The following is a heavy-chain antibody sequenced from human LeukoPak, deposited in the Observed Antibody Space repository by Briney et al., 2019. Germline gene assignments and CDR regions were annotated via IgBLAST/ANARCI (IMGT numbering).Heavy chain of an antibody. V-gene: IGHV1-18*01. CDR2: ISAYNGNT. Sequence: ASVKVSCKASGYTFTSYGISWVRQAPGQGLEWMGWISAYNGNTNYEQKLQGRVTVTTDTSTSTVYMELRSLRSDDTAVYYCARAASGSGWYGGDYWGQGTLVTAPS. CDR1: GYTFTSYG. D-gene: IGHD6-19*01. J-gene: IGHJ4*02. CDR3: ARAASGSGWYGGDY.